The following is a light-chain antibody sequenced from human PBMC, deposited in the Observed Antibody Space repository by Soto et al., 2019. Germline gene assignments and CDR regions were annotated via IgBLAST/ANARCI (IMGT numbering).Light chain of an antibody. J-gene: IGKJ1*01. Sequence: EIVLTQSPGPLSLSPGERATLSCRATQSVRNNYLAWYQQRPGQAPRLLIYGASSRATGIPDRFSGSGSGTDFTLTISRLESEDFAVYYCQQYGSSPRTFGQGTKVEIK. CDR3: QQYGSSPRT. CDR2: GAS. V-gene: IGKV3-20*01. CDR1: QSVRNNY.